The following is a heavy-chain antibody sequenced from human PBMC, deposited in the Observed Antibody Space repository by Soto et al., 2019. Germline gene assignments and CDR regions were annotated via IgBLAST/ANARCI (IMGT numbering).Heavy chain of an antibody. Sequence: EMQLVESGGGLVQPGGSLRLSCVVSGFTFSTTWMHWVRQAPGKGLVWVSRIDADDSSATYADSVKGRFTISRDNSKNTLYLQMNSLRPEDTAVYYCARDYNYSVDVWGQGTSVTVSS. CDR3: ARDYNYSVDV. CDR1: GFTFSTTW. D-gene: IGHD1-1*01. J-gene: IGHJ6*02. V-gene: IGHV3-74*03. CDR2: IDADDSSA.